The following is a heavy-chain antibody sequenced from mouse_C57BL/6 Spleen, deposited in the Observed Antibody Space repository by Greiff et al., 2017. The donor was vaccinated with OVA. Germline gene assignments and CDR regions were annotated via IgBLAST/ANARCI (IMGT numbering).Heavy chain of an antibody. CDR1: GFTFSSYG. Sequence: EVMLVESGGDLVKPGGSLKLSCAASGFTFSSYGMSWVRQTPDKRLEWVATISSGGSYTYYPDSVKGRFTISRDNAKNTLYLQMSSLKSEDTAMYYCAGMGDYWGQGTSVTVSS. D-gene: IGHD2-10*02. V-gene: IGHV5-6*01. J-gene: IGHJ4*01. CDR3: AGMGDY. CDR2: ISSGGSYT.